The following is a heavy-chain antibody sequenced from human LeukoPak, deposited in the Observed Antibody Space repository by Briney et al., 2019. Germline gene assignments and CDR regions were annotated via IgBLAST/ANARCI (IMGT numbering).Heavy chain of an antibody. J-gene: IGHJ4*02. CDR2: IYYSGST. Sequence: SETLSLACTVSGGSISSSSYYWGWIRQPPGKGLEWIGSIYYSGSTYYNPSLKSRVTISVDTSKNQFSLKLSSVTAADTAVYYCARSPRDCTNGVCFLAAAGYYFDHWGQGTLVTVSS. V-gene: IGHV4-39*01. CDR3: ARSPRDCTNGVCFLAAAGYYFDH. CDR1: GGSISSSSYY. D-gene: IGHD2-8*01.